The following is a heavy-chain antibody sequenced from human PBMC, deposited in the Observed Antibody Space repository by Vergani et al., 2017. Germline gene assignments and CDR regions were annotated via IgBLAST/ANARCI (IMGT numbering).Heavy chain of an antibody. Sequence: VQLVESGGGLVKPGGSLRLSCAASGFTFSSYSMNWVRQGPGKGLEWVSSISSRSSYIYYADSVKGRFTISRDNAKSSLYLQMNSLRAEYTAVYYCASEGTPFDYWGQGTLVTVSS. V-gene: IGHV3-21*01. CDR3: ASEGTPFDY. CDR2: ISSRSSYI. J-gene: IGHJ4*02. CDR1: GFTFSSYS. D-gene: IGHD1-1*01.